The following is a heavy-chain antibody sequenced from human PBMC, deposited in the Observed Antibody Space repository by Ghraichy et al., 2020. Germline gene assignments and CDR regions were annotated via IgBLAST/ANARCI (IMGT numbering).Heavy chain of an antibody. CDR3: ARHGPYYDSSGYYPPYYFDY. J-gene: IGHJ4*01. Sequence: XDTLSLTCTVSGGSISSSSYYWGWIRQPPGKGLEWIGSIYYSGSTYYNPSLQSRVTISVDTSKNQFSLKLSSVTAADTAVYYCARHGPYYDSSGYYPPYYFDYWGXGTLVTVSS. CDR2: IYYSGST. D-gene: IGHD3-22*01. V-gene: IGHV4-39*01. CDR1: GGSISSSSYY.